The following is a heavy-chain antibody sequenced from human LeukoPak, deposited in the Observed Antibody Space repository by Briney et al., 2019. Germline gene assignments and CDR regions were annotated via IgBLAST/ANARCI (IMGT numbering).Heavy chain of an antibody. Sequence: ASVKVSCKVSGYTLTELSMHWVRQAPGKGLEWMGGFDPEDGETIYAQKFQGRVTMTEDTSTDAAYMELSSLRSEDTAVYYCATDDMVRGVISRGPFDYWGQGTLVTVSS. J-gene: IGHJ4*02. CDR2: FDPEDGET. D-gene: IGHD3-10*01. CDR1: GYTLTELS. V-gene: IGHV1-24*01. CDR3: ATDDMVRGVISRGPFDY.